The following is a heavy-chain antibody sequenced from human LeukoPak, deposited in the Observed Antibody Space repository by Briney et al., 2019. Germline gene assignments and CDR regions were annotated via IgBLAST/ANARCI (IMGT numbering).Heavy chain of an antibody. D-gene: IGHD6-13*01. V-gene: IGHV5-51*01. J-gene: IGHJ3*02. CDR1: GYSFTSYW. CDR3: ARLYDTYSSSWYGAFDI. Sequence: GESLKISCKGSGYSFTSYWIGWVRQMPGKGLEWMGIIYPGDSDTRYSPSFQGQVTISADKSISTAYLQWSSLKASDTAMYYCARLYDTYSSSWYGAFDIWGQGTMVTVSS. CDR2: IYPGDSDT.